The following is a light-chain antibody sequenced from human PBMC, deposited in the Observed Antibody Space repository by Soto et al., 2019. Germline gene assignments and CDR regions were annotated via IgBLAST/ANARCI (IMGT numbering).Light chain of an antibody. CDR3: QQYGSTPWT. V-gene: IGKV3-20*01. CDR2: GAS. J-gene: IGKJ1*01. CDR1: QSVSGRY. Sequence: EIVLTQSPGTLSLSPGEIATLSCRASQSVSGRYLAWYQQKPGQAPRPLIYGASSRASGIPDRFSGSGSGTDFTLTISRLEPEDFAVYYCQQYGSTPWTFGQGTKAEIK.